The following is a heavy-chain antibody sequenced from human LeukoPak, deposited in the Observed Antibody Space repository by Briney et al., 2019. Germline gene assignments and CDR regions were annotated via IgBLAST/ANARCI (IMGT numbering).Heavy chain of an antibody. CDR3: ARVAVAQYYFDY. J-gene: IGHJ4*02. D-gene: IGHD4-23*01. CDR1: GYTFTNYG. CDR2: ISAYNGNT. V-gene: IGHV1-18*01. Sequence: GASVKVSCKASGYTFTNYGITWVRQAPGQGLEWMGYISAYNGNTNYAQKFQGSVTMTTDTSTNTVYVELRSLRSDDTAVYYCARVAVAQYYFDYWGQGTLVTVSS.